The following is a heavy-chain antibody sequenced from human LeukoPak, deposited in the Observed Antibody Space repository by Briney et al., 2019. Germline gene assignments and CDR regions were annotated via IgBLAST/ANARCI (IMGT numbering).Heavy chain of an antibody. CDR1: GFTFSSYS. CDR3: ARDSGSYLSGSFDY. V-gene: IGHV3-21*01. CDR2: ISSSSSYI. D-gene: IGHD1-26*01. Sequence: GRSLRLSCAASGFTFSSYSMNWVRQAPGKGLEWVSSISSSSSYIYYADSVKGRFTISRDNAKNSLYLQMNSLRAEDTAVYYCARDSGSYLSGSFDYWGQGTLVTVSS. J-gene: IGHJ4*02.